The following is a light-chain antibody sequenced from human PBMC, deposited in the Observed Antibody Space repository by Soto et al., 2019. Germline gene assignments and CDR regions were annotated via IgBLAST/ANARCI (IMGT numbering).Light chain of an antibody. CDR1: SSDVGGYNY. Sequence: QSALTQPASVSGSPGQSITISCTGTSSDVGGYNYVSWYQQHPGKAPKLMIYDGSDRPSGVSDRFSGSKSGNTTSLTISGPQAEDEADYYCSSYTSSSTEVFGTGTKLTVL. CDR2: DGS. J-gene: IGLJ1*01. CDR3: SSYTSSSTEV. V-gene: IGLV2-14*01.